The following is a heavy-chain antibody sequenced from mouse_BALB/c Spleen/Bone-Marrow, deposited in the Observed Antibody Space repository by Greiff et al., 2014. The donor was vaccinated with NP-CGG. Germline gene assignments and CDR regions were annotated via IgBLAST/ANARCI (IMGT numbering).Heavy chain of an antibody. V-gene: IGHV1-18*01. CDR3: ARASAMDY. CDR1: GYSITGYT. CDR2: INPYNGGT. J-gene: IGHJ4*01. Sequence: EVQLQQSGPELVKPGTSMKISCKASGYSITGYTMNWVKQSPGKSLEWVGLINPYNGGTSYNQKFKDKATLTVDKSSSTAYMELLSLTSEDSAVYYCARASAMDYWGQGTSVTVSS.